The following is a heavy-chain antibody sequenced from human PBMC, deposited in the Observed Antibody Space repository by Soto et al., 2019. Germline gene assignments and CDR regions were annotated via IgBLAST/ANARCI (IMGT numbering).Heavy chain of an antibody. Sequence: GGSLRLTCEASGFTVRCYYMSWVRQAPGKGLEWVSVIYSAGSADFADSVKGRFTISRDNSKNTLYLQMSSLRAEDTAVYYCARHETLHGDYDYWGQGTLVTVSS. V-gene: IGHV3-66*04. D-gene: IGHD4-17*01. CDR1: GFTVRCYY. CDR2: IYSAGSA. CDR3: ARHETLHGDYDY. J-gene: IGHJ4*02.